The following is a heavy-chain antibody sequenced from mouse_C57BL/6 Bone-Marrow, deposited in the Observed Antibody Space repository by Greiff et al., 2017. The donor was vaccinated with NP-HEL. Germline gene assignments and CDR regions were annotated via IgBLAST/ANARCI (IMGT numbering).Heavy chain of an antibody. CDR2: ISGGGGNT. CDR3: ARRDDYEAWFAY. CDR1: GFTFSSYT. J-gene: IGHJ3*01. Sequence: EVQLVESGGGLVKPGGSLKLSCAASGFTFSSYTMSWVRQTPEKRLEWVATISGGGGNTYYPDSVKGRFTISRDNAKNTLYLQMSSLRSEDTALYYCARRDDYEAWFAYWGQGTLVTVSA. D-gene: IGHD2-4*01. V-gene: IGHV5-9*01.